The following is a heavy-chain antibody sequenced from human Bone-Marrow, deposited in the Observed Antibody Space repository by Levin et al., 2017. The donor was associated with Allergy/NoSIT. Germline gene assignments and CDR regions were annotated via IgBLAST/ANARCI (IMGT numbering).Heavy chain of an antibody. CDR1: GYSFSNNY. CDR3: ARDMSDTGNYFLFDF. Sequence: ASVKVSCKAFGYSFSNNYIHWLRQAPGQGLEWMGVINPSGGNTNYAQKFQGRVTVIRDTSTSTVYMELSSLRSEDTAIYYCARDMSDTGNYFLFDFWGQGTLVTVSS. CDR2: INPSGGNT. J-gene: IGHJ4*02. V-gene: IGHV1-46*01. D-gene: IGHD1-26*01.